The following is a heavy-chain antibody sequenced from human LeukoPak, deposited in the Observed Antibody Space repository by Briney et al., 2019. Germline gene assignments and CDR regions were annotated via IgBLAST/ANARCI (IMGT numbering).Heavy chain of an antibody. CDR2: ISGSGGST. J-gene: IGHJ2*01. V-gene: IGHV3-23*01. CDR3: AKAGILQVDSSGLQYFDL. D-gene: IGHD5-24*01. CDR1: GFTFSSYA. Sequence: GGSLRLSCAASGFTFSSYAMSWVRQAPGKGLEWVSLISGSGGSTYYADSVKGRFTISRDNSKNTLYLQMNSLRADHTAVYHYAKAGILQVDSSGLQYFDLWGRGTLVTASS.